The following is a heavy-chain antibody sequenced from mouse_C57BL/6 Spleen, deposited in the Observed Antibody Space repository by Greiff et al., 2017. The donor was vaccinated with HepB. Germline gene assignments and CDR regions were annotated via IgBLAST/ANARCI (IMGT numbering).Heavy chain of an antibody. J-gene: IGHJ4*01. CDR1: GFSLTSYG. CDR2: IWGVGST. CDR3: ASGKAMDY. V-gene: IGHV2-6*01. Sequence: VKLQQSGPGLVAPSQSLSITCTVSGFSLTSYGVDWVRQSPGKGLEWLGVIWGVGSTNYNSALKSRLSISKDNSKSQVFLKMNSLQTDDTAIYYCASGKAMDYWGQGTSVTVSS.